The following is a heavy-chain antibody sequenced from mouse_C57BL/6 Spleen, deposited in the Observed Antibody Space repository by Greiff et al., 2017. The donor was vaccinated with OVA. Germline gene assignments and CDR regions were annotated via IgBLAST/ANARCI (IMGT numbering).Heavy chain of an antibody. D-gene: IGHD2-12*01. Sequence: VQLQQSGPELVKPGASVKMSCKASGYTFTDYNMHWVKQSHGKSLEWIGYINPNNGGTSYNQKFKGKATLTVTKSYSTAYMELRSLTSEDSAVYYCAREVYDCWYFDVWGTGTTVTVSS. V-gene: IGHV1-22*01. J-gene: IGHJ1*03. CDR2: INPNNGGT. CDR1: GYTFTDYN. CDR3: AREVYDCWYFDV.